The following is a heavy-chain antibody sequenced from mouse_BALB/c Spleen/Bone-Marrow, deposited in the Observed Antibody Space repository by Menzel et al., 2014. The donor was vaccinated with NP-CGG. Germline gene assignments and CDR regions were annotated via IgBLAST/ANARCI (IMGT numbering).Heavy chain of an antibody. CDR3: ARAAYYRYDEGAWFAY. D-gene: IGHD2-14*01. CDR1: GYTFTSYT. V-gene: IGHV1-4*01. CDR2: INPSSGYT. Sequence: QVQLQQSGAELARPGASVKMSCKASGYTFTSYTMHWVKQRPGQGREWIGYINPSSGYTNYNQKFKDKATLTADKSSSTAYMQLSSLTSEDSAVYYCARAAYYRYDEGAWFAYWGQGTLVTVSA. J-gene: IGHJ3*01.